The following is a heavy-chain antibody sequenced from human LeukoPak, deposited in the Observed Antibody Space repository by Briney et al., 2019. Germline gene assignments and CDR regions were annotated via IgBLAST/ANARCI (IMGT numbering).Heavy chain of an antibody. CDR3: AKDLVGATFFPDY. Sequence: GGSLRLSCAASGFTFSSYGMHWVRQAPGKGLEWVAVISYDGSNKYCADSVKGRFTISRDNSKNTLYLQMNSLRAEDTAVYYCAKDLVGATFFPDYWGQGTLVTVSS. CDR2: ISYDGSNK. D-gene: IGHD1-26*01. V-gene: IGHV3-30*18. CDR1: GFTFSSYG. J-gene: IGHJ4*02.